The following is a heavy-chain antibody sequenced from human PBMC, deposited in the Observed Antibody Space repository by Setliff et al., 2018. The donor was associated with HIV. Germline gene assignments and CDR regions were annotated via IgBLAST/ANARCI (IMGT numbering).Heavy chain of an antibody. CDR2: ISTSNGNT. D-gene: IGHD1-1*01. V-gene: IGHV1-18*01. J-gene: IGHJ5*02. Sequence: ASVKVSCKPSGYTFATYDINWVRQAPGQGLEWMGWISTSNGNTDYAQNLQGRVTITRDTSASTAYMELSSLRSEDTAVYCCARDYWKVPDPWGQGTLVTVSS. CDR1: GYTFATYD. CDR3: ARDYWKVPDP.